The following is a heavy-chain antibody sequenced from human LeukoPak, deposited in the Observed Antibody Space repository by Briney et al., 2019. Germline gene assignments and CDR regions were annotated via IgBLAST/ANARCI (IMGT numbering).Heavy chain of an antibody. CDR1: GFTFRSYD. J-gene: IGHJ4*02. D-gene: IGHD2-8*01. CDR3: ARVYAGHFDY. Sequence: GRSLTLSCAASGFTFRSYDMNWVRQAPGKGLEWVAMISYDALKKYYADSVTGRFTISRDHSNLYLQMNNLRTDDTAVYFCARVYAGHFDYWGRGILVTVSS. V-gene: IGHV3-30-3*01. CDR2: ISYDALKK.